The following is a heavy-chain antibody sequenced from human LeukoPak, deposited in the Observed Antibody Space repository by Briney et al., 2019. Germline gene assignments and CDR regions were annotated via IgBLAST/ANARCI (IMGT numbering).Heavy chain of an antibody. Sequence: ASVKDSCKASGYTFTSYAMHWVRQAPGQRLEWMGWINAGNGNTKYSQKFQGRVTITRDTSASTAYMELSSLRSEDTAVYYCARSPPKSSNWFDPWGQGTLVTVSS. CDR1: GYTFTSYA. V-gene: IGHV1-3*01. CDR3: ARSPPKSSNWFDP. J-gene: IGHJ5*02. CDR2: INAGNGNT.